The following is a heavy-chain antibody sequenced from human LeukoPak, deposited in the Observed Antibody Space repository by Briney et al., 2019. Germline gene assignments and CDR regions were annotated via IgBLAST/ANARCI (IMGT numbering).Heavy chain of an antibody. Sequence: GGSLRLSCAASGFTFSSYWMSWVRQAPGKGLEWVSAISDSGNTYHADSVKGRFTISRDSSKNTLFLQMNRLRPEDTAVYYCAREAYGSGNYPFDLWGQGTLVTVSS. V-gene: IGHV3-23*01. CDR1: GFTFSSYW. D-gene: IGHD3-10*01. J-gene: IGHJ4*02. CDR3: AREAYGSGNYPFDL. CDR2: ISDSGNT.